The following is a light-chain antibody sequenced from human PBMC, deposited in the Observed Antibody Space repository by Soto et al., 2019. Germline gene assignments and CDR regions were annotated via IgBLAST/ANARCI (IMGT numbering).Light chain of an antibody. CDR2: GAS. CDR1: QSVSYN. J-gene: IGKJ3*01. V-gene: IGKV3-15*01. Sequence: EIVLTQSPATLSVSPGERATLSCRASQSVSYNLAWYQQKPGQAPRLLIYGASTRATGIPARFSGSGSGTAFTLTISSLQSEDFAVYYCQQYYNWPPVTFGPGTKVDFK. CDR3: QQYYNWPPVT.